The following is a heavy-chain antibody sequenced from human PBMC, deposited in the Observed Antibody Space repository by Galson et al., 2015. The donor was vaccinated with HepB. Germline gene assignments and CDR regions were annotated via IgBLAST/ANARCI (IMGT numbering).Heavy chain of an antibody. Sequence: SLRLSCAASGFTFSTYWMTWVRQAPGKGLEWVANIKQDGSEKNYVDSVKGRFTISRDNAKNSVFLQMNSLRAEDTAVYYCVRVGSSWYSYLDSWGQGTLVTVSS. D-gene: IGHD6-13*01. CDR1: GFTFSTYW. J-gene: IGHJ4*02. V-gene: IGHV3-7*01. CDR3: VRVGSSWYSYLDS. CDR2: IKQDGSEK.